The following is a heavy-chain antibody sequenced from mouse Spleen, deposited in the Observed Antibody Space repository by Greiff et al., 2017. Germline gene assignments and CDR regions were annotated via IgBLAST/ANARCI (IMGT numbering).Heavy chain of an antibody. V-gene: IGHV7-3*01. CDR3: ARYGGDGFDY. CDR2: IRNKANGYTT. CDR1: GFTFTDYY. Sequence: EVKLMESGGGLVQPGGSLSLSCAASGFTFTDYYMSWVRQPPGKALEWLGFIRNKANGYTTEYSASVKGRFTISRDNSQSILYLQMNALRAEDSATYYCARYGGDGFDYWGQGTTLTVSS. J-gene: IGHJ2*01. D-gene: IGHD1-1*01.